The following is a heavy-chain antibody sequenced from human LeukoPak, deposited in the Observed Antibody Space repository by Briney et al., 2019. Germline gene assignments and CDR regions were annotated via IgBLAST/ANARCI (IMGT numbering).Heavy chain of an antibody. CDR1: GYSFTSYW. V-gene: IGHV5-51*01. CDR3: ARALGYYDSSGYAFDI. J-gene: IGHJ3*02. CDR2: IYPGDSDT. Sequence: GESLKISCKGSGYSFTSYWIGWARQMPGKGLEWMGIIYPGDSDTRYSPSFQGQVTISADRSISTAYLQWSSLKASDTAMYYCARALGYYDSSGYAFDIWGQGTMVTVSS. D-gene: IGHD3-22*01.